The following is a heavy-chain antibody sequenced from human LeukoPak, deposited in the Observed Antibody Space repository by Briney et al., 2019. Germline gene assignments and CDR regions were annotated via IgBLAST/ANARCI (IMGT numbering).Heavy chain of an antibody. CDR2: INPSGGST. CDR1: GYTFTSYY. CDR3: ARTSGIAVAGHKYYFDY. J-gene: IGHJ4*02. V-gene: IGHV1-46*01. D-gene: IGHD6-19*01. Sequence: GASVKVSCKASGYTFTSYYMHWVRQAPGQGLEWMGIINPSGGSTSYAQKFQGRVTMTRDTSTSTVYMELSSLRSKDTAVYYCARTSGIAVAGHKYYFDYWGQGTLVTVSS.